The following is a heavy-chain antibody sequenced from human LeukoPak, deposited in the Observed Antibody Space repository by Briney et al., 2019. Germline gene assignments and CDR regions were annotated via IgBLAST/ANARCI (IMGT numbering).Heavy chain of an antibody. CDR1: GFTLSSYW. V-gene: IGHV3-7*01. J-gene: IGHJ3*02. CDR3: VREVKRWLQFRNAFYI. D-gene: IGHD5-24*01. Sequence: GGSLTLSCAASGFTLSSYWMSWVRQAPGKGLEWVANIKQDGSEKYYVDSVKGRFTISKDKAKNSMYLQMNSLRGEDRAVYYCVREVKRWLQFRNAFYIWGQGTIVTVSS. CDR2: IKQDGSEK.